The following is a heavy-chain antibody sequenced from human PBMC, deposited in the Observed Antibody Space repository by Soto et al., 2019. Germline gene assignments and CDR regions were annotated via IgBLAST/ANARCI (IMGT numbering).Heavy chain of an antibody. Sequence: QVQLQESGPGLVKPSGTLSLTCAVSGDSISNSNWWSWVRQPPGKGLEWIGEIYLSGSTNYNPTPSPRSTLSPATSRTQPSLKLSPVTAADPSVYYSPMPLLRGSYAFVLWGQWTIVTVS. CDR2: IYLSGST. D-gene: IGHD3-10*01. V-gene: IGHV4-4*02. J-gene: IGHJ3*01. CDR1: GDSISNSNW. CDR3: PMPLLRGSYAFVL.